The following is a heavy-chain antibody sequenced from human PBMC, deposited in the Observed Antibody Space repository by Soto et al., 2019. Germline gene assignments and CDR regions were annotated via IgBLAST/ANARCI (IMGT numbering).Heavy chain of an antibody. D-gene: IGHD3-10*01. CDR2: IINDGSTT. J-gene: IGHJ5*02. CDR3: AKWSGFGDA. CDR1: GFTLSSNS. Sequence: TXGSLRLSCAASGFTLSSNSMAWVRQAPGKRLQWVSGIINDGSTTFYIDSVRGRFTISRDTSTNTLYLQMDSLRVEDTAVYFCAKWSGFGDAWDQGTLVTVSS. V-gene: IGHV3-23*01.